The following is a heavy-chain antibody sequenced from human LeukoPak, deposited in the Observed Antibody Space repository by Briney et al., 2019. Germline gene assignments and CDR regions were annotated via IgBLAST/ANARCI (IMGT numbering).Heavy chain of an antibody. CDR2: ISSSGSTI. V-gene: IGHV3-48*03. D-gene: IGHD1-14*01. J-gene: IGHJ3*02. Sequence: GGSLRLSCAASGFTFSSYEMKWVRQAPGKGLEWVSYISSSGSTIYYVDSVKGRFAISRDNAKNSLYLQMNSLRAEDTAVYYCARDSDQETDDAFDIWGQGTMVTVSS. CDR1: GFTFSSYE. CDR3: ARDSDQETDDAFDI.